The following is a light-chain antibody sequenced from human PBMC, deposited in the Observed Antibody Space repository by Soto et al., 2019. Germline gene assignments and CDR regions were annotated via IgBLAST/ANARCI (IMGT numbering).Light chain of an antibody. CDR3: QQYGSSPRT. V-gene: IGKV3-20*01. J-gene: IGKJ1*01. Sequence: EIVLTQSPGTLSLSTGERATISCRASQSVSSNYLTWYQQEPGQAHRLLIYDASTRATGIPDRFSGSGSGTDFTLTISRLEPEDLAVYYCQQYGSSPRTFGQGTKVEI. CDR2: DAS. CDR1: QSVSSNY.